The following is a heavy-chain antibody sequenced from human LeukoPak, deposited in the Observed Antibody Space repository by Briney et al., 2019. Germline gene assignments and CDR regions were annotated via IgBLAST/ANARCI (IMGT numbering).Heavy chain of an antibody. CDR3: ARESYDSSGYYRDY. CDR1: GGSFSGYY. Sequence: PSETLSLTCAVYGGSFSGYYWSWIRQPAGKGLEWIGRIYTSGSTNYNPSLKSRVTMSVDTSKNQFSLKLSSVTAADTAVYYCARESYDSSGYYRDYWGQGTLVTVSS. J-gene: IGHJ4*02. CDR2: IYTSGST. V-gene: IGHV4-4*07. D-gene: IGHD3-22*01.